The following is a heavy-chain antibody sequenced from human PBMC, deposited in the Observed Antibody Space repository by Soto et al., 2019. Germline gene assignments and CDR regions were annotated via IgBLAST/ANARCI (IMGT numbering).Heavy chain of an antibody. CDR1: GGSFSGYY. V-gene: IGHV4-34*01. Sequence: SETLSLTCAVYGGSFSGYYWSWIRQPPGRGLEWIGEINHSGSTNYNPSLKSRVTISVDTSKNQFSLKLSSVTAADTVVYYCARVRVTMVRGALDVWGQGTTVTVSS. CDR2: INHSGST. D-gene: IGHD3-10*01. CDR3: ARVRVTMVRGALDV. J-gene: IGHJ6*02.